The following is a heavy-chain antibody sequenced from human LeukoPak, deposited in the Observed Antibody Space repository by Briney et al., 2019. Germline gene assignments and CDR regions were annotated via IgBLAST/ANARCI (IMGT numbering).Heavy chain of an antibody. V-gene: IGHV3-53*01. CDR3: ARDRGTFKGFYFDY. CDR2: IYSGGAT. CDR1: GFTVSSNY. Sequence: GGSLGLSCAASGFTVSSNYMSWVRQAPGKGLEWVSVIYSGGATYYADSVKGRFTISRDNSKNTVYLQMSSLRAEDTALYYCARDRGTFKGFYFDYWGQGTLVTVSS. J-gene: IGHJ4*02. D-gene: IGHD1-26*01.